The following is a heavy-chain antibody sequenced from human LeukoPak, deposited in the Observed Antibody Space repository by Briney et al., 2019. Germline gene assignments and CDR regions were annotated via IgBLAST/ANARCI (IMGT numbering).Heavy chain of an antibody. CDR1: GGSISSYY. Sequence: RAETLSLTCTVYGGSISSYYWSWIRQPAGKGLEWIGRFYVSGSTNYNPSLKSRVTMSVDTSNNQFSLELSSVTAADTAVYYCARGIATFDFWGQGTLVPVS. CDR2: FYVSGST. CDR3: ARGIATFDF. V-gene: IGHV4-4*07. J-gene: IGHJ4*02. D-gene: IGHD2/OR15-2a*01.